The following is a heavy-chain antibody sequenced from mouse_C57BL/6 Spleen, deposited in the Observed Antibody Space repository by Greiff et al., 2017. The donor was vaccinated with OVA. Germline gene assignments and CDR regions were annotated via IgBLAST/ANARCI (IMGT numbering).Heavy chain of an antibody. J-gene: IGHJ4*01. V-gene: IGHV5-17*01. CDR3: ARPGYYYGSRRDYAMDD. CDR2: ISSGSSTI. D-gene: IGHD1-1*01. Sequence: EVQLVESGGGLVKPGGSLKLSCAASGFTFSDYGMHWVRQAPEKGLEWVAYISSGSSTIYYADTVKGRFTISRENAKNTLFLQMTSLRSVDTAMYYCARPGYYYGSRRDYAMDDWGQGTSVTVSS. CDR1: GFTFSDYG.